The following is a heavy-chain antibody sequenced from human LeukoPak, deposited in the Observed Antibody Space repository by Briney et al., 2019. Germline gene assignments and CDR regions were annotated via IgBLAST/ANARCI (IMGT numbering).Heavy chain of an antibody. Sequence: GSLRLSCAASGFTFSSYWMSWVRQAPGKGLEWIGSIYYSGTTYYNPSLKSRVTISVDTSKIQFSLKLSSVAATDTAVYFCARLRFDFWSGYTHPYFDYWGQGTLVTVSS. V-gene: IGHV4-39*01. D-gene: IGHD3-3*01. J-gene: IGHJ4*02. CDR2: IYYSGTT. CDR3: ARLRFDFWSGYTHPYFDY. CDR1: GFTFSSYW.